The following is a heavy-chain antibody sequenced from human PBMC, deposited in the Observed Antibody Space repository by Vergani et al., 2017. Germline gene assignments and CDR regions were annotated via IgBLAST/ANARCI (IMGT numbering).Heavy chain of an antibody. CDR1: GYSFTSYG. Sequence: QSRLVQSGVEVKKPGASVKISCKASGYSFTSYGINRVRQAPGQGLEWLGWISGYDGKTKYVEKLQGRITVTIDTSTNSAYMELRGLRSDDTAVYYCARGGSIAAPSYLYYFYMDVWGKGTSVTVSS. CDR2: ISGYDGKT. CDR3: ARGGSIAAPSYLYYFYMDV. D-gene: IGHD6-6*01. V-gene: IGHV1-18*01. J-gene: IGHJ6*03.